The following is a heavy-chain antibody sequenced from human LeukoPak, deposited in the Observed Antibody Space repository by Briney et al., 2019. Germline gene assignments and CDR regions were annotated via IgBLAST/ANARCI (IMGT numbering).Heavy chain of an antibody. Sequence: SETLSLTCAVYGRSFSGYYWSWIRQPPGKGLEWIGEINHSGSTNYNPSLKSRVTISVDTSKNQFSLKLSSVTAADTAVYYCAGVKVVVITFWFDPWGQGTLVTVSS. CDR2: INHSGST. V-gene: IGHV4-34*01. CDR1: GRSFSGYY. CDR3: AGVKVVVITFWFDP. J-gene: IGHJ5*02. D-gene: IGHD3-22*01.